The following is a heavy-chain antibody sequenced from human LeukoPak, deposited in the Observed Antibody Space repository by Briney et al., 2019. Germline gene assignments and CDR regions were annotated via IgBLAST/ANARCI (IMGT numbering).Heavy chain of an antibody. D-gene: IGHD1-26*01. Sequence: ASVKVSCKASGYTFTSYGISWVRQAPGQGLEWMGWIIAYNGNTNYAQKLQGRVTMTRDMSTSTVYMELSSLRSEDTAVYYCASKGDRSGSYSHDAFDIWGQGTMVTVSS. CDR2: IIAYNGNT. CDR1: GYTFTSYG. V-gene: IGHV1-18*01. J-gene: IGHJ3*02. CDR3: ASKGDRSGSYSHDAFDI.